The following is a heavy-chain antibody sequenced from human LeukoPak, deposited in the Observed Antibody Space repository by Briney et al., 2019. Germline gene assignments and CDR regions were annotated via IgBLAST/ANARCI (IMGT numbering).Heavy chain of an antibody. CDR3: ARGRGSGSPWRTNTDY. J-gene: IGHJ4*02. CDR1: GGSISSGGYY. V-gene: IGHV4-31*03. D-gene: IGHD3-10*01. CDR2: IYYSGST. Sequence: KASETLSLTCTVSGGSISSGGYYWSWIRQHPGKGLEWIGYIYYSGSTYYNPSLKSRVTISVDTSKNQFSLKLSSVTAADTAVYYCARGRGSGSPWRTNTDYWGQGTLVTVSS.